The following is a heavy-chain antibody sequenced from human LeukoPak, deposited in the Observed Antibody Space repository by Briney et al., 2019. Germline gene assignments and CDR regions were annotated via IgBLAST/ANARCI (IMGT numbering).Heavy chain of an antibody. Sequence: SETLSLTCTVSGGSISDYFWSWVRQSPGKGLEWIGFMHHSGSANSNPSLRSRVTISMDTSKNQFSLKLSSVTAADTAVYYCARDRYYYDSSGYPLDYWGQGTLVTVSS. CDR3: ARDRYYYDSSGYPLDY. CDR1: GGSISDYF. V-gene: IGHV4-59*12. CDR2: MHHSGSA. D-gene: IGHD3-22*01. J-gene: IGHJ4*02.